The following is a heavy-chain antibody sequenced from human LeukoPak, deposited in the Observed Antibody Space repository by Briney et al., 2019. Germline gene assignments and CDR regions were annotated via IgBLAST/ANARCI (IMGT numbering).Heavy chain of an antibody. V-gene: IGHV4-34*01. D-gene: IGHD7-27*01. CDR3: ATVALTGWTIDA. CDR2: INHSGST. J-gene: IGHJ5*01. CDR1: VGSFSVYY. Sequence: SESLSLTCAVHVGSFSVYYWAWIREPPEKGLEWIGEINHSGSTTYNPSLKSRVTTSVDTSKNQFSLKLSSVTAADTAIYYCATVALTGWTIDAWGQGTLVTVSS.